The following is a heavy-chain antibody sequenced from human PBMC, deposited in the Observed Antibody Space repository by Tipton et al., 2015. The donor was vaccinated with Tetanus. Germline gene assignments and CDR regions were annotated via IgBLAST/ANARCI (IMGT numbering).Heavy chain of an antibody. J-gene: IGHJ4*02. D-gene: IGHD4-17*01. CDR3: ASSTVTR. CDR1: GFTFSSYN. CDR2: ITSSSTI. Sequence: SLRLSCAASGFTFSSYNMNWVRQAPGKGLEWVSYITSSSTIYYADSVKGRFTISRDNAKNSLYLQMNSLRDDDTAVYYCASSTVTRWGPGTLVTVSS. V-gene: IGHV3-48*02.